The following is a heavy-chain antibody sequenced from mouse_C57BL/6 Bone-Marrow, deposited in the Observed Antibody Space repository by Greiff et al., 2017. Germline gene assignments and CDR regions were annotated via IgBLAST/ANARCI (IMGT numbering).Heavy chain of an antibody. CDR3: AFYEYSAY. CDR1: GFNIKDYY. V-gene: IGHV14-2*01. CDR2: IDPEDGET. D-gene: IGHD2-4*01. J-gene: IGHJ3*01. Sequence: VQLQQSGAELVKPGASVKLSCTASGFNIKDYYMPWVKQRTEQGLEWIGRIDPEDGETKYAPKFQGKATITADTSSNTAYLQLSSLTSEDTAVYYCAFYEYSAYWGKGTLVTVSA.